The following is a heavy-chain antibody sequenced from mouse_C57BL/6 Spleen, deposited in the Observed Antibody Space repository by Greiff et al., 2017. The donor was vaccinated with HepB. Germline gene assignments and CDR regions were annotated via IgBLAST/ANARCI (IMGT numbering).Heavy chain of an antibody. CDR1: GFSLTSYG. J-gene: IGHJ1*03. CDR3: AKNDYYSNYGYFDV. CDR2: IWRGGST. D-gene: IGHD2-5*01. Sequence: VQLVESGPGLVQPSQSLSITCTVSGFSLTSYGVHWVRQSPGKGLEWLGVIWRGGSTDYNAAFMSRLSITKDNSKSQVFFKMNSLQADDTAIYYCAKNDYYSNYGYFDVWGTGTTVTVSS. V-gene: IGHV2-5*01.